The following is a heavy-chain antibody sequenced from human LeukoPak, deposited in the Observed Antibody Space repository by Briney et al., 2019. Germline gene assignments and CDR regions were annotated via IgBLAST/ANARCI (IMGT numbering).Heavy chain of an antibody. CDR1: GFTFSSYA. J-gene: IGHJ4*02. CDR3: ANSHQTFDY. V-gene: IGHV3-23*01. CDR2: ISGSGVTT. Sequence: PGGSLRLSCAASGFTFSSYAMSWVRQAPGKGLEWVSVISGSGVTTYYADSVKGRFTISRDNAKNSLYLQMNSLKAEDTAVYFCANSHQTFDYWGQGTLVTVSS.